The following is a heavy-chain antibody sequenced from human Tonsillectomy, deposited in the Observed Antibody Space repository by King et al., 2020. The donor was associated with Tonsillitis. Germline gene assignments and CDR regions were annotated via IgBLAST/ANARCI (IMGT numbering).Heavy chain of an antibody. D-gene: IGHD3-22*01. CDR1: GFTFNNYA. J-gene: IGHJ4*02. Sequence: EVQLVESGGGLVQPGGSLRLSCAASGFTFNNYAMSWVRQAPGKGLEWVSCISGSGAGTYYADSVKGRFTISRDNSKNTLYLQMNSLRAEDTAVYYCAKSTSTMIVVVIDYWGQGTLVTVSS. V-gene: IGHV3-23*04. CDR2: ISGSGAGT. CDR3: AKSTSTMIVVVIDY.